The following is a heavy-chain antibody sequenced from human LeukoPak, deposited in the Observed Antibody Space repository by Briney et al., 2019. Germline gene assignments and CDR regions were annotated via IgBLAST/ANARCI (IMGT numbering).Heavy chain of an antibody. CDR1: GGTFSSHA. J-gene: IGHJ4*02. CDR3: ARGEWLVRYFDY. D-gene: IGHD6-19*01. Sequence: GASVKVSCKASGGTFSSHAISWVRQAPGQGLEWMGGIIPIFGTANYAQKFQGRVTITADKSTSTAYMELSSLRSEDTAVYYCARGEWLVRYFDYWGQGTLVTVSS. CDR2: IIPIFGTA. V-gene: IGHV1-69*06.